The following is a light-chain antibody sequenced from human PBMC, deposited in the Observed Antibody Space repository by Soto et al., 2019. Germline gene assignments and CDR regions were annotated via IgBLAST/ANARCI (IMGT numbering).Light chain of an antibody. J-gene: IGLJ1*01. CDR2: EVT. CDR3: SSYTITSSPV. Sequence: QSALTQPASVSGSPGQSITISCTGTSSDVGGYDFVSWYRQYPGQAPKILIYEVTHRPSGVPDLFAGSKSGNTASLTISGLHADDDAYYYGSSYTITSSPVFGPGTKLTVL. V-gene: IGLV2-14*01. CDR1: SSDVGGYDF.